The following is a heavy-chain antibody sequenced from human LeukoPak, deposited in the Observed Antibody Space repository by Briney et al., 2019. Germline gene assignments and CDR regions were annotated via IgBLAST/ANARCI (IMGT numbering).Heavy chain of an antibody. CDR3: AREDWICGFDY. D-gene: IGHD3/OR15-3a*01. CDR2: ISAYNGNT. V-gene: IGHV1-18*04. CDR1: GYSFTSHY. J-gene: IGHJ4*02. Sequence: ASVKVSCKASGYSFTSHYMHWVRQAPGQGLEWMGWISAYNGNTNYAQKLQGRVTMTTDTSTSTAYMELRSLRSGDTAVYYCAREDWICGFDYWGQGTLVTVSS.